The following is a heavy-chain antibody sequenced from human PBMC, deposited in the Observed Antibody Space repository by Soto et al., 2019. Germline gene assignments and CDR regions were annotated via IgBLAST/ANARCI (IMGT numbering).Heavy chain of an antibody. CDR1: EFTFSNYA. V-gene: IGHV3-30*18. CDR3: AKDVLRFLEWLAFYGMDV. J-gene: IGHJ6*02. CDR2: ISYDGSNK. D-gene: IGHD3-3*01. Sequence: PGGSLRLSCAASEFTFSNYAMSWVRQAPGKGLEWVAVISYDGSNKYYADSVKGRFTISRDNSKNTLYLQMNSLRAEDTAVYYCAKDVLRFLEWLAFYGMDVWGQGTTVTVSS.